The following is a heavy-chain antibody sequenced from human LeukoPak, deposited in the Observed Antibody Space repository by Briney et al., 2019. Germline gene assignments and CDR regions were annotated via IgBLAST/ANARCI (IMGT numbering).Heavy chain of an antibody. CDR3: WGNDVFPDPHNANVFDP. Sequence: PTETLSLTCTVSGGSISSSSYYWGWIRQPPGKGLEWIGSIYYSGSTYYNPSLKSRVTISVDTSKNQFFLKLSSVTAADTAVYYCWGNDVFPDPHNANVFDPWGQGTLVTVSS. V-gene: IGHV4-39*01. D-gene: IGHD7-27*01. J-gene: IGHJ5*02. CDR1: GGSISSSSYY. CDR2: IYYSGST.